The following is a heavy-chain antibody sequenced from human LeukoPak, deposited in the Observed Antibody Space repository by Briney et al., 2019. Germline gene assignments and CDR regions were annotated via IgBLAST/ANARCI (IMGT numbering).Heavy chain of an antibody. CDR3: AKATPGGWWLYFDY. Sequence: PGGSLRLSCAASGFTFDDYAMHWVRQAPGKGLEWVSGISWNSGSIGYADSVKGRFTISRDNAKNSLYLQMNSLRAEDTALYYCAKATPGGWWLYFDYWGQGTLVTVSS. CDR1: GFTFDDYA. CDR2: ISWNSGSI. V-gene: IGHV3-9*01. J-gene: IGHJ4*02. D-gene: IGHD2-15*01.